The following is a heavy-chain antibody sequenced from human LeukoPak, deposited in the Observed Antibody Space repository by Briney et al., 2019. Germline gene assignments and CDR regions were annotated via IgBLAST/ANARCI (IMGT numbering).Heavy chain of an antibody. J-gene: IGHJ4*02. CDR1: GFTVSSNY. Sequence: GGSLRLSCAASGFTVSSNYMSWVRQAPGKGLEWVSVIYSGGSTYYADSVKGRFTISRDNSKNTLYLQMNSLRAEDTAVYYCAKDFRNYYGSGSYYNYWGQGTLVTVSS. D-gene: IGHD3-10*01. CDR2: IYSGGST. CDR3: AKDFRNYYGSGSYYNY. V-gene: IGHV3-66*01.